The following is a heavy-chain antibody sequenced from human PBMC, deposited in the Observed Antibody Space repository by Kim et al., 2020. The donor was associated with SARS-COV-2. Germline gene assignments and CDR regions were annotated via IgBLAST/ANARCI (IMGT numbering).Heavy chain of an antibody. J-gene: IGHJ5*01. V-gene: IGHV3-23*01. CDR2: INGNSDTT. Sequence: GGSLRLSCAASGFTFSAYAMSWVRHTPGKGLEWVSTINGNSDTTLYADSVKGRFTISTDNSTNTLSVQMISLRAEDTAVYYCAKSWEPALQYGKGLDSLG. D-gene: IGHD1-26*01. CDR3: AKSWEPALQYGKGLDS. CDR1: GFTFSAYA.